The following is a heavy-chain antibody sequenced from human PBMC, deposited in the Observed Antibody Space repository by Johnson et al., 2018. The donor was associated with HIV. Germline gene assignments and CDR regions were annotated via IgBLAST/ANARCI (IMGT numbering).Heavy chain of an antibody. CDR1: GFTISSNY. Sequence: VQLVESGGGLVQPGGSLRLSCAASGFTISSNYMSWVRQVPGKGLEWVSAISGSAGITYYADSVEGRFTISSDNSRNTLYLQMNSLRAEDTAVYYCAKGGATVITPRGEAFDIWGQGTMVTVSS. J-gene: IGHJ3*02. D-gene: IGHD4-23*01. CDR3: AKGGATVITPRGEAFDI. V-gene: IGHV3-23*04. CDR2: ISGSAGIT.